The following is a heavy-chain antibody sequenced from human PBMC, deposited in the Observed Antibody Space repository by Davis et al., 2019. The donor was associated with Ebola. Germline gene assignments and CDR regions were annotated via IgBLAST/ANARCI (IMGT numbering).Heavy chain of an antibody. CDR2: ISYDGSNK. CDR3: ARGYYDSSGSDY. D-gene: IGHD3-22*01. V-gene: IGHV3-30*03. Sequence: GESLKISCAASGFTFSSYGMHWVRQAPGKGLEWVAVISYDGSNKYYADSVKGRFTISRDNSKNTLYLQMNSLRAEDTAVYYCARGYYDSSGSDYWGQGTLVTVSS. J-gene: IGHJ4*02. CDR1: GFTFSSYG.